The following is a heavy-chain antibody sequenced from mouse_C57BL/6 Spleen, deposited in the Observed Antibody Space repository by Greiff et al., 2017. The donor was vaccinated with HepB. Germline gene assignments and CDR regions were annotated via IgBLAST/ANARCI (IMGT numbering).Heavy chain of an antibody. CDR1: GFSFTSYG. Sequence: VQVVESGPGLVAPSQCLSITCTVSGFSFTSYGVDWVRQPPGKGLEWMGVIWGGGSTNYNSALMSRVSISKDNSKSQVFLKMNSLQTDDTAMYYCAKRGDYYGSSLYFDYWGQGTTLTVSS. CDR2: IWGGGST. J-gene: IGHJ2*01. CDR3: AKRGDYYGSSLYFDY. D-gene: IGHD1-1*01. V-gene: IGHV2-9*01.